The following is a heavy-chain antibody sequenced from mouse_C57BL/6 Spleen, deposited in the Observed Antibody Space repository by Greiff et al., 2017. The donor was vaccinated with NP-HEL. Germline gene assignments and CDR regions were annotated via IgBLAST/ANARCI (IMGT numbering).Heavy chain of an antibody. Sequence: EVQRVESGGDLVKPGGSLKLSCAASGFTFSSYGMSWVRQTPDKRLEWVATISSGGSYTYYPDSVKGRFTISRDNAKNTLYLQMSSLKSEDTAMYYCARLGRRDYFDYWGQGTTLTVSS. V-gene: IGHV5-6*01. CDR1: GFTFSSYG. CDR3: ARLGRRDYFDY. J-gene: IGHJ2*01. CDR2: ISSGGSYT. D-gene: IGHD4-1*01.